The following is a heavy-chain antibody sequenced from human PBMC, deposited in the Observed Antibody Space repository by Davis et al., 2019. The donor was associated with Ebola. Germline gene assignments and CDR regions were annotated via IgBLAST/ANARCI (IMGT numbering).Heavy chain of an antibody. CDR3: TRARGLVAAAGTARFDP. CDR2: INPHNGNT. Sequence: ASVKVSCKASGYTFTSYGITWVRQAPGQGLEWMGWINPHNGNTNYAQNVQGRATMTTDTSTSTVYMELSSLRSEDTAVYYCTRARGLVAAAGTARFDPWGQGTLVTVSS. V-gene: IGHV1-18*04. D-gene: IGHD6-13*01. J-gene: IGHJ5*02. CDR1: GYTFTSYG.